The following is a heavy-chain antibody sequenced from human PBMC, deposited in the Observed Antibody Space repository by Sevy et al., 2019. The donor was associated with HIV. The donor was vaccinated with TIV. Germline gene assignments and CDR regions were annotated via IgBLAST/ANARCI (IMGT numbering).Heavy chain of an antibody. CDR2: INHSGST. V-gene: IGHV4-34*01. CDR1: GGSFSGYY. J-gene: IGHJ4*02. D-gene: IGHD3-22*01. CDR3: ARGRLGYYDSSGYYYDY. Sequence: SETLSLTCAVYGGSFSGYYWTWIRQPPGKGLEWIGEINHSGSTNYNPSLKSRVTISVDTSKNQFSLKLSSVTAADTAVYYCARGRLGYYDSSGYYYDYWGQGTLVTVSS.